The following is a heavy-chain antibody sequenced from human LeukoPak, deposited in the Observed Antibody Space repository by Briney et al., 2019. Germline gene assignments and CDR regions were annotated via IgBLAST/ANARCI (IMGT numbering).Heavy chain of an antibody. J-gene: IGHJ6*03. CDR3: VRITVYYNYHMDV. CDR1: GFTSDDYG. V-gene: IGHV3-20*04. D-gene: IGHD4-11*01. Sequence: PGGSLRLSCAASGFTSDDYGMSWGRQAPGKGLEWVSDIKWNGGSTAYADSVKGRFTISRDNAKNSLYLQMNSLTAEGTALYYCVRITVYYNYHMDVWGKGTRVTVSS. CDR2: IKWNGGST.